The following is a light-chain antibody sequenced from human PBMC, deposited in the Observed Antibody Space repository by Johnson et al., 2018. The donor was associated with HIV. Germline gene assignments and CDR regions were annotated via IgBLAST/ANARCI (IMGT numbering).Light chain of an antibody. J-gene: IGLJ1*01. CDR3: GTWESSLRAG. V-gene: IGLV1-51*02. CDR2: ENN. Sequence: QSVLTQPPSVSAAPGQKVTISCSGSSSNIGNNYVSWYQQLPGTAPKLLIYENNKRPSGIPDRFSGSKSGTSATLGITGLQTGDAADYYCGTWESSLRAGIGTWTKVTCL. CDR1: SSNIGNNY.